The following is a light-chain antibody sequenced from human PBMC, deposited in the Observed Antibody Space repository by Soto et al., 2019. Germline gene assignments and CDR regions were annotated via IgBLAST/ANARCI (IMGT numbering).Light chain of an antibody. V-gene: IGLV2-14*01. CDR1: SSDVGGYNY. CDR2: DVS. Sequence: QSALTQPASVSGSPGPSITISCTGTSSDVGGYNYVSWYQQHPGKAPKLMVYDVSNRPSGVSKLFSGSKSGNTDSLTISGIQAEDEADYYCSLYTSRSSVVFGGGTEVTVL. J-gene: IGLJ2*01. CDR3: SLYTSRSSVV.